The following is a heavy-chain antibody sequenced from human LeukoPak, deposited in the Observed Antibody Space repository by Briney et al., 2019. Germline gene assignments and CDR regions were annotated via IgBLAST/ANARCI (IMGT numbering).Heavy chain of an antibody. CDR2: INHSGST. J-gene: IGHJ3*02. Sequence: SETLSLTCAVYGGSFSGYYWSWIRQPPGKGLEWIGEINHSGSTNYNPSLKSRVTISVDTSKNQFSLKLSSVTAADTAVYYCARAPYCSGGSCYWESKPYAFGIWGQGTMVTVSS. V-gene: IGHV4-34*01. CDR1: GGSFSGYY. D-gene: IGHD2-15*01. CDR3: ARAPYCSGGSCYWESKPYAFGI.